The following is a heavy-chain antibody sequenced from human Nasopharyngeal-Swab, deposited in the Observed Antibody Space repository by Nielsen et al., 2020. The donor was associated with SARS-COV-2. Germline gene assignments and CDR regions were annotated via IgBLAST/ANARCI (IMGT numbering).Heavy chain of an antibody. CDR2: ISYSGRT. D-gene: IGHD6-19*01. J-gene: IGHJ4*02. V-gene: IGHV4-39*01. Sequence: SETLSLTCTVSGGSISSNNYYWVWIRQPPGKGLEWIGNISYSGRTYYNPSLKSRVTISVDTSKNQFSLKLSSVTAADTAVYYCATYSSGWYEGDFDYWGQGTLVTVSS. CDR3: ATYSSGWYEGDFDY. CDR1: GGSISSNNYY.